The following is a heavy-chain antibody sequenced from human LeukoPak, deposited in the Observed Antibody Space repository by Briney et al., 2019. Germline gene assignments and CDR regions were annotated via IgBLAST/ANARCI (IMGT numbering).Heavy chain of an antibody. Sequence: ASVKVSCKASGYIFTGHYMNWVRQVPGQGLEWMGRINPKTGGTNYAQNFQGRVTMTRDTSISTTYMELSRLRPDDTAVYYCARVGDGLNDAFDIWGQGTMVSVSS. CDR1: GYIFTGHY. J-gene: IGHJ3*02. CDR3: ARVGDGLNDAFDI. D-gene: IGHD5-24*01. V-gene: IGHV1-2*06. CDR2: INPKTGGT.